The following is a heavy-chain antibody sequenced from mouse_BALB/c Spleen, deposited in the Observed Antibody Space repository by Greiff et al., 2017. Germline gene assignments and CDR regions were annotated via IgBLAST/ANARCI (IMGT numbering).Heavy chain of an antibody. D-gene: IGHD2-1*01. V-gene: IGHV1-5*01. J-gene: IGHJ4*01. CDR2: IYPGNSDT. CDR3: TRDGNYGDAMDY. CDR1: GYSFTSYW. Sequence: VQLQQSGTVLARPGASVKMSCKASGYSFTSYWMHWVKQRPGQGLEWIGAIYPGNSDTSYNQKFKGKAKLTAVTSASTAYMELSSLTNEDSAVYYCTRDGNYGDAMDYWGQGTSVTVSS.